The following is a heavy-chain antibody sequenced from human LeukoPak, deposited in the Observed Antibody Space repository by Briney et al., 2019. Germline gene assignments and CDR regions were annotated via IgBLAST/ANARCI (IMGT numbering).Heavy chain of an antibody. CDR1: GITLSNYG. CDR2: ISYDGDNK. J-gene: IGHJ4*02. D-gene: IGHD6-19*01. CDR3: AKGGEQWLVRAAFDY. Sequence: PGRSLRLSCAASGITLSNYGLHWVRQAPGKGLEWVAVISYDGDNKYYADSVKGRFTISRDNSKNTLYLQMNSLRAEDTAVYYCAKGGEQWLVRAAFDYWGQGTLVTVSS. V-gene: IGHV3-30*18.